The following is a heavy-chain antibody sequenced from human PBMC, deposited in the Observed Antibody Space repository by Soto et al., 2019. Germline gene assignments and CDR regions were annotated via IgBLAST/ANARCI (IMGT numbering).Heavy chain of an antibody. CDR3: ARDPGSGSYYGWFDP. CDR1: GGSISRYY. D-gene: IGHD3-10*01. J-gene: IGHJ5*02. Sequence: SETLSLTCTVSGGSISRYYWNWIRQPPGKGLEWIGYIYYSGGTNYNPSLKSRVTISVDTSKNQFSLKLSSVTAADTAVYYCARDPGSGSYYGWFDPWGQGTLVTVSS. V-gene: IGHV4-59*01. CDR2: IYYSGGT.